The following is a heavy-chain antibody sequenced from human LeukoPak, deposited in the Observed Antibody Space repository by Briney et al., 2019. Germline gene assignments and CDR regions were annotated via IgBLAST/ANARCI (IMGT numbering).Heavy chain of an antibody. CDR2: ISTDGYTT. D-gene: IGHD2-15*01. CDR1: GFTFGNYA. Sequence: GGSLRLSCAASGFTFGNYAMSWVRQAPGKGLEWVSRISTDGYTTDYADFVQGRFTASRDNTKNTWSLEMNSLRAEDTAVYYCVVGGSPGYWGQGTLVTVSS. CDR3: VVGGSPGY. J-gene: IGHJ4*02. V-gene: IGHV3-23*01.